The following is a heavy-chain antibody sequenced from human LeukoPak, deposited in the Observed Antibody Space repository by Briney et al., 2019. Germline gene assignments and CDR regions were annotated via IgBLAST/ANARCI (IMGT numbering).Heavy chain of an antibody. CDR2: ISYDGSNK. CDR1: GFTFSSYA. CDR3: ARGLIAEEFFRH. D-gene: IGHD6-13*01. Sequence: PGGSLRLSCAASGFTFSSYAMHWVRQAPGKGLEWVAVISYDGSNKYYAASVKGRFAISRDNSKDTLYLEMHSLRSDDTAVYYCARGLIAEEFFRHWGQGTLVTVSS. J-gene: IGHJ1*01. V-gene: IGHV3-30*09.